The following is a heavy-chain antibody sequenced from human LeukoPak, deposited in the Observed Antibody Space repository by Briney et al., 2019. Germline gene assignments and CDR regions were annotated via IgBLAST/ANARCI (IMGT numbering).Heavy chain of an antibody. Sequence: PVKVSCKASGGTFSSYAISWVRQAPGQGLEWMGGIIPIFGTANYAQKFQGRVTITADESTSTAYMELSSLRSEDTAVYYCAKQLGYCSDGSCYFPYWGQGTLVTVSS. CDR1: GGTFSSYA. CDR3: AKQLGYCSDGSCYFPY. D-gene: IGHD2-15*01. CDR2: IIPIFGTA. J-gene: IGHJ4*02. V-gene: IGHV1-69*13.